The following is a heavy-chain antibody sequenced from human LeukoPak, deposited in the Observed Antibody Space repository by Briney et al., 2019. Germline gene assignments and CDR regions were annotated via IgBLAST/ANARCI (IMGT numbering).Heavy chain of an antibody. CDR1: GYTFSNYY. J-gene: IGHJ4*02. D-gene: IGHD1-7*01. V-gene: IGHV1-46*01. Sequence: ASVKVSCTASGYTFSNYYMHWVRQAPGQGLEWMGLITPIAGTSTYAQKFQGRIIMTRDTSTDTVYMELGSLRSEDTAVYYCARRTGTALDNWGQGTLVTVSS. CDR2: ITPIAGTS. CDR3: ARRTGTALDN.